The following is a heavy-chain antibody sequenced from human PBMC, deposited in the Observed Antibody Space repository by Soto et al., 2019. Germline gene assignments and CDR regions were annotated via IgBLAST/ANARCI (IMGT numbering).Heavy chain of an antibody. CDR1: GYTFTSYY. CDR3: ARDGVSSEKQLDYYYYGMDV. D-gene: IGHD6-6*01. Sequence: ASVKVSCKASGYTFTSYYIHWVRQAPGQGREWMGIINPNGGSTKYAQKFQGRVTMTRDTSTSTVYMEMSSLRSEDTAIYYCARDGVSSEKQLDYYYYGMDVWGQGTTVTVSS. J-gene: IGHJ6*02. V-gene: IGHV1-46*01. CDR2: INPNGGST.